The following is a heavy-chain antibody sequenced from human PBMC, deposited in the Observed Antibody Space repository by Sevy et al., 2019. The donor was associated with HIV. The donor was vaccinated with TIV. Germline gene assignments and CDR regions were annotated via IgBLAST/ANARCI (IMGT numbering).Heavy chain of an antibody. CDR3: ARSRGYCTNGVCYGSNWFFDL. D-gene: IGHD2-8*01. V-gene: IGHV3-30-3*01. CDR2: ISYDGSNK. J-gene: IGHJ2*01. Sequence: GGSLRLSCAASGFTFSSYAMHWVCQAPGEGLDWVAVISYDGSNKYYADSVKGRFTISRDNSKNTLYLQMNSLRPEDSAVQFCARSRGYCTNGVCYGSNWFFDLWGRGTLVTVSS. CDR1: GFTFSSYA.